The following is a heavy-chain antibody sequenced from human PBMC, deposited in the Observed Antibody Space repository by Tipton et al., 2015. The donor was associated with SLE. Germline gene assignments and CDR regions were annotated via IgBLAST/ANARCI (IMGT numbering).Heavy chain of an antibody. CDR2: IDQGEST. Sequence: LRLSCVVYGGPFSGYYWSWIRQPPGKGLEWIGEIDQGESTNENPSLTSRVTMSVDTSKKQFSLTLRSVTVADTALYFCARRSFMTHYDTHAFDIWGQGTMVIVSS. CDR1: GGPFSGYY. D-gene: IGHD3-10*01. V-gene: IGHV4-34*01. J-gene: IGHJ3*02. CDR3: ARRSFMTHYDTHAFDI.